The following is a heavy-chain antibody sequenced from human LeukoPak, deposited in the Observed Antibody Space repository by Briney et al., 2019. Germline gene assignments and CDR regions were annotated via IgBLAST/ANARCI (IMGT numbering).Heavy chain of an antibody. Sequence: GGSLRPSCVASGFTFSNYVMNWVRQAPGKGLECVSSISGGGTLTYYADSVKGRFTTSRDNSRNTLYLQMNSLRAEDTAIYYCANEYSKGDVWGQGTTVTVSS. CDR3: ANEYSKGDV. D-gene: IGHD4-11*01. CDR2: ISGGGTLT. V-gene: IGHV3-23*01. CDR1: GFTFSNYV. J-gene: IGHJ3*01.